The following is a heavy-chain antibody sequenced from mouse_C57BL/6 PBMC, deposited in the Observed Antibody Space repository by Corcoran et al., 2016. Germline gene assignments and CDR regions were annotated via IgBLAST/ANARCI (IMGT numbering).Heavy chain of an antibody. Sequence: QVQLKQSGAELVKPGASVKISCKASGYAFSSYWMNWVKQRPGKGLEWIGQIYPGDGDTNYNGKFKGKATLTADKSSSTAYMQLSSLTSEDSAVYFCARLGYSNYDWFAYWGQGTLVTVSA. J-gene: IGHJ3*01. CDR2: IYPGDGDT. CDR1: GYAFSSYW. CDR3: ARLGYSNYDWFAY. V-gene: IGHV1-80*01. D-gene: IGHD2-5*01.